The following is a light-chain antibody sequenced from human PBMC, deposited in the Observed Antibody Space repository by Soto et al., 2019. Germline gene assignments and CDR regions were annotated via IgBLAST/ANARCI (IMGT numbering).Light chain of an antibody. Sequence: DIVMTQSPDSLSVSLGERATINCKSSLSVLYSSNNKNYLAWYQQKQGQPTTLLIYWASPRESGARDRFSGSGSGTDGTLSVSRRQAEDVAVYYFQQDYSTPPTFGGGNKVDIK. CDR1: LSVLYSSNNKNY. CDR3: QQDYSTPPT. J-gene: IGKJ4*01. V-gene: IGKV4-1*01. CDR2: WAS.